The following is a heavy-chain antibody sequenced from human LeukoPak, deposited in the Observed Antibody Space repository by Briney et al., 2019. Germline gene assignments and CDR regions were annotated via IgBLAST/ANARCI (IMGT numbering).Heavy chain of an antibody. J-gene: IGHJ4*02. Sequence: GGSLRLSCAASGFSFSTYDMSWVRQTPGKGLEWVSTISASGGTTYYADSVKGRFTISRDNAKNTLYLLMNSLRAEDTAVYYCARDLPRPEYSGYVFDYWGQGTLVTVST. CDR1: GFSFSTYD. CDR3: ARDLPRPEYSGYVFDY. V-gene: IGHV3-23*01. D-gene: IGHD5-12*01. CDR2: ISASGGTT.